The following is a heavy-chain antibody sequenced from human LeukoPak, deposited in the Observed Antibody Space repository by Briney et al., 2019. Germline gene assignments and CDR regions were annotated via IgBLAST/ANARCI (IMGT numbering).Heavy chain of an antibody. V-gene: IGHV3-23*01. Sequence: QPGGSLRLSCAASGFTFSSYAMSWVRQAPGKGLEWVSLISGSGDGTQSADSVTGRFTISRDNSKNTLYLQMDSLRADDTAIYYCAKDAALHSNRISVFEYWGQGTLVTVSS. CDR1: GFTFSSYA. CDR2: ISGSGDGT. D-gene: IGHD4-11*01. CDR3: AKDAALHSNRISVFEY. J-gene: IGHJ4*02.